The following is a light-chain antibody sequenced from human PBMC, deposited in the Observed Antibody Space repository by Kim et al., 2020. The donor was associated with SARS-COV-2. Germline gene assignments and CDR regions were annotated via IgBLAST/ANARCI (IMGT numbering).Light chain of an antibody. CDR2: SND. V-gene: IGLV1-44*01. CDR1: SSNIGSNT. Sequence: GQSVTISCSGSSSNIGSNTVNWYQQLPGTAPKLLVFSNDQRPSGVPDRFSGSKSGTSASLAISGLQSDDESDYYCAAWDDSLNGWVFGGGTQLTVL. J-gene: IGLJ3*02. CDR3: AAWDDSLNGWV.